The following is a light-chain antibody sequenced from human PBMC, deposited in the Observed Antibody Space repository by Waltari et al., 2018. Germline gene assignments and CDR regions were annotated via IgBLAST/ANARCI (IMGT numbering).Light chain of an antibody. J-gene: IGLJ1*01. CDR3: SSYTTSSAPGV. Sequence: QSALTQPASVSGSPGQSITISCSGTDSDVGAYDFVSWYQQHPGKAPHLIIYEVSNRPSVISNRFSASKSGNTASLTISGLQAEDEADYYCSSYTTSSAPGVFGTGTRVTVL. V-gene: IGLV2-14*01. CDR2: EVS. CDR1: DSDVGAYDF.